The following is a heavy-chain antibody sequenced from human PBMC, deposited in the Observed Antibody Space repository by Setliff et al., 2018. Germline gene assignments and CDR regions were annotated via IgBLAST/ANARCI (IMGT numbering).Heavy chain of an antibody. D-gene: IGHD3-16*01. J-gene: IGHJ4*02. V-gene: IGHV3-7*01. CDR2: IKQDGSEK. CDR1: GFSFSIFW. Sequence: GGSLRLSCAGSGFSFSIFWMSGVRQAPGRGLEWVATIKQDGSEKFYVDSVKGRFTISRDNAKNSLYLQMDSLRVEDTAMYFCARDRGGGLYDYWGRGTLVTVSS. CDR3: ARDRGGGLYDY.